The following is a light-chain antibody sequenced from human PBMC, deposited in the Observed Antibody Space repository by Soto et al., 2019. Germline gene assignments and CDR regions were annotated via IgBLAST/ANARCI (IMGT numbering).Light chain of an antibody. CDR3: AAWDDSLSGVV. V-gene: IGLV1-47*01. Sequence: QSVLTQPPSASGTPGQRVTISCSGSSSNIGSNYVYWYQQLPGTAPKLLLYRDNQRPSGGPDRCSGSKSGTSAAPAIRGRRSEDEADDYCAAWDDSLSGVVFGGGTKLTVL. J-gene: IGLJ2*01. CDR1: SSNIGSNY. CDR2: RDN.